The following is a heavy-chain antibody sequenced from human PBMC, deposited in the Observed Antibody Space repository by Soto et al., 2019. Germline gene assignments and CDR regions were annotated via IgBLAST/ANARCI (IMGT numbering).Heavy chain of an antibody. CDR1: GGTFSSYA. CDR2: IIPIFGTA. CDR3: LYDSSGYYYLPLDY. J-gene: IGHJ4*02. V-gene: IGHV1-69*13. D-gene: IGHD3-22*01. Sequence: SVKVSCKASGGTFSSYAISWVRQAPGQGLEWMGGIIPIFGTANYAQKFRGRVTITADESTSTAYMELSSLRSEDTAVYYCLYDSSGYYYLPLDYWGQGTLVTVSS.